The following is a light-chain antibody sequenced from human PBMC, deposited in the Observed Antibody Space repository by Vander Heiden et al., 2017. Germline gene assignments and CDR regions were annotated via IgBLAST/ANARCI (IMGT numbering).Light chain of an antibody. CDR2: DAS. CDR1: QSIASF. CDR3: QQSYTIPLT. V-gene: IGKV1-39*01. J-gene: IGKJ2*01. Sequence: DIQMTQSPSPPSASVGDRVTITCRARQSIASFLNWYQQKPGKAPNLLIYDASTLQSGVPSRFTAIGSGTDFTLTISSLQPEDFATYYCQQSYTIPLTFGQGTKLEIK.